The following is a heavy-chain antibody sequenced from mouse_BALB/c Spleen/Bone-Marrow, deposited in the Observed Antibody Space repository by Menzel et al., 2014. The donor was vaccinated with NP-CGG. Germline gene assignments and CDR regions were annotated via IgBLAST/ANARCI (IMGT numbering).Heavy chain of an antibody. CDR3: ARASWLLRYYYAMDY. J-gene: IGHJ4*01. D-gene: IGHD2-3*01. CDR1: GYTFTSYW. Sequence: QVQLQQSGAERVKPGASVKLSCKASGYTFTSYWMHWVKQRPGQGLEWIGEINPSNGRTNYNEKFKSKATLTVDKSSSTAYMQLSSLTSEDSAVYYCARASWLLRYYYAMDYWGQGTSVTVSS. V-gene: IGHV1S81*02. CDR2: INPSNGRT.